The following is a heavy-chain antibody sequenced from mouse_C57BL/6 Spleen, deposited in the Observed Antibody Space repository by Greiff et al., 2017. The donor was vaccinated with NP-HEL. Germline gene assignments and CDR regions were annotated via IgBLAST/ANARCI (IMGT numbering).Heavy chain of an antibody. J-gene: IGHJ2*01. V-gene: IGHV3-6*01. CDR3: AREANWDVGYFDY. CDR2: ISYDGSN. Sequence: DVQLQESGPGLVKPSQSLSLTCSVTGYSITSGYYWNWIRQFPGNKLEWMGYISYDGSNNYNPSLKNRISITRDTSKNQFFLKLNSVTTEDTDTYYCAREANWDVGYFDYWGQGTTLTVSS. D-gene: IGHD4-1*01. CDR1: GYSITSGYY.